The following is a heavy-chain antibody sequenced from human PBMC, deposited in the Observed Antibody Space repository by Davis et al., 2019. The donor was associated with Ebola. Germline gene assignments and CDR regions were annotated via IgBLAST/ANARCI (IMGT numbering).Heavy chain of an antibody. J-gene: IGHJ4*02. V-gene: IGHV3-11*05. CDR2: ISSSSSYT. CDR1: GFTFSDYY. Sequence: GESLKISCAASGFTFSDYYMSWIRQAPGKGLEWVSYISSSSSYTNYADSVKGRFTISRDNAKNSLYLQMNSLRVEDTAVYYCVRGRRFGESPEGIDYWGQGTLVTVSA. D-gene: IGHD3-10*01. CDR3: VRGRRFGESPEGIDY.